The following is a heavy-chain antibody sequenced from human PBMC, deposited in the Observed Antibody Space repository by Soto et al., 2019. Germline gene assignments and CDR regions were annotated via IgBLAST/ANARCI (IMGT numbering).Heavy chain of an antibody. CDR2: IGTAGDT. CDR3: ARGGRQQLAEGEGAFDI. CDR1: GFTFSSYD. V-gene: IGHV3-13*01. D-gene: IGHD6-13*01. J-gene: IGHJ3*02. Sequence: GGSLRLSCAASGFTFSSYDMHWVRQATGKGLEWVSAIGTAGDTYYPGSVKGRFTISRENAKNSLYLQMNSLRAGDTAVYYCARGGRQQLAEGEGAFDIWGQGTMVTVSS.